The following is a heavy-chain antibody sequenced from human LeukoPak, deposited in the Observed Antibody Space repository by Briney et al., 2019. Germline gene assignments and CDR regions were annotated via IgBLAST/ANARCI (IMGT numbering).Heavy chain of an antibody. V-gene: IGHV1-2*02. Sequence: GASVKVSCKASGYTFTGYYMHWVRQAPGQGLEWMGWINPNSGGTNYAQKFQGRVTMTRDTSISTAYMELSRLRFDDTAVYYCARDVEQLEYYFDYWGQGTLVTVSS. CDR3: ARDVEQLEYYFDY. J-gene: IGHJ4*02. D-gene: IGHD6-6*01. CDR2: INPNSGGT. CDR1: GYTFTGYY.